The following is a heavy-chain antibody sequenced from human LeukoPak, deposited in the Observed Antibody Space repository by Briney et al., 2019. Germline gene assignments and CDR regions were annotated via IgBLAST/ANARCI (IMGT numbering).Heavy chain of an antibody. CDR3: ATAPAAAGTNWRDAFDI. CDR2: INPSGGST. Sequence: GASVKVSCKASGYTFTSYYMHWVRQAPGQGLEWMGIINPSGGSTSYAQKFQGRVTMTRDTSTSTVYMELSSLRSEDTAVYYCATAPAAAGTNWRDAFDIWGQGTMVTVSS. CDR1: GYTFTSYY. V-gene: IGHV1-46*01. J-gene: IGHJ3*02. D-gene: IGHD6-13*01.